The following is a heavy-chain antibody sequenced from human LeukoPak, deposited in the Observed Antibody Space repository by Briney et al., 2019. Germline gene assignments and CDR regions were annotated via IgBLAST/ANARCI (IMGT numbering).Heavy chain of an antibody. CDR1: GGSISSGSYY. D-gene: IGHD3-22*01. Sequence: SETLSLTCTVSGGSISSGSYYWSWIRQPAGKGLEWIGRIYTSGSTNYNPSLKSRVTISVDTSKNQFSLKLSSVTAAGTAVYYCARDYYDSSGYYYYYYYMDVWGKGTTVTISS. CDR3: ARDYYDSSGYYYYYYYMDV. CDR2: IYTSGST. J-gene: IGHJ6*03. V-gene: IGHV4-61*02.